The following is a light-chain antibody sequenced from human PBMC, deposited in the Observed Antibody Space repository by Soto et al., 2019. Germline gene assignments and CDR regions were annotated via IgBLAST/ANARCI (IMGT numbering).Light chain of an antibody. J-gene: IGKJ4*01. CDR3: QQYNHYPLT. V-gene: IGKV1-16*02. CDR1: QDINNY. CDR2: AAS. Sequence: DIQMTQSPSSLSASVGDRVTITCRASQDINNYLAWFQQKPGKAPTSLIYAASTLQSGVTSKFSGSGSGTDFTLTISSLQPEDFATYYCQQYNHYPLTFGGGTKVEIK.